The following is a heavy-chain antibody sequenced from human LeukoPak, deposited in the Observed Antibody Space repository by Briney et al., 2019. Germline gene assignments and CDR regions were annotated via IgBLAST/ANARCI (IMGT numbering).Heavy chain of an antibody. CDR3: ARGVDFPYYFDY. D-gene: IGHD3-3*01. Sequence: GGSLRLSCAGSGFTFSSYDMNWVRQAPGKGLVWVSRINSDGSSTSYADSVKGRFTISRDNAKNTLYLQMNSLRAEDTAVYYCARGVDFPYYFDYWGQGTLVTVSS. CDR1: GFTFSSYD. CDR2: INSDGSST. V-gene: IGHV3-74*01. J-gene: IGHJ4*02.